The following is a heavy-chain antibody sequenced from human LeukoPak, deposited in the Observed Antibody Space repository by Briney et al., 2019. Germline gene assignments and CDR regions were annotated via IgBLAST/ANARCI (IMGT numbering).Heavy chain of an antibody. D-gene: IGHD3-10*01. CDR1: GFTFSIYG. CDR2: IWNDGSNK. J-gene: IGHJ4*02. Sequence: GRSLRLSCAASGFTFSIYGMHWVRQAPGQGLEWVAVIWNDGSNKYYADSVKGRFTISRDNSKNTLYLQMNSLRAEDTAVYYCATIKVRANNYDTDGFEYWGQGTLVTVSS. V-gene: IGHV3-33*01. CDR3: ATIKVRANNYDTDGFEY.